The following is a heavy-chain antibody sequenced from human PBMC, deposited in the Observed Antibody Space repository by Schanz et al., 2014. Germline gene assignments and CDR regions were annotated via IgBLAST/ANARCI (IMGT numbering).Heavy chain of an antibody. CDR1: GFSFSDYG. CDR3: AKSYDTSGYSGVDY. Sequence: QVQLVESGGGVVQPGRSLRLSCAGSGFSFSDYGMHWVRQAPGRGLEWVAVISYHGSERYYADSVKGRFTISRDNSKNTLYLQMTSLRTEDMAVYFCAKSYDTSGYSGVDYWGQGTLVTVSS. CDR2: ISYHGSER. D-gene: IGHD3-22*01. V-gene: IGHV3-30*18. J-gene: IGHJ4*02.